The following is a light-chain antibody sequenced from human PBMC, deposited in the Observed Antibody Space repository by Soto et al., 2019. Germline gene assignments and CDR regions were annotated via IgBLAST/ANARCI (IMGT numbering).Light chain of an antibody. CDR3: QQRGNWHPPIS. V-gene: IGKV3-11*01. Sequence: EIVLTQSPATLSLSPGDRATLSCRASQSISYSLAWYQQKPGQAPKLLIHDASSRVTGVPASFSGSGSETDFTLTISSLQPEDFAVYYCQQRGNWHPPISSAQGTRLETK. J-gene: IGKJ5*01. CDR2: DAS. CDR1: QSISYS.